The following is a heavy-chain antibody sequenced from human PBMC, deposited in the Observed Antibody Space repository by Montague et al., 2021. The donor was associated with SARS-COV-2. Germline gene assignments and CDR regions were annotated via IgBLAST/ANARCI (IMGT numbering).Heavy chain of an antibody. V-gene: IGHV4-4*07. J-gene: IGHJ6*02. Sequence: SETLSLTCTVSGDSMTGDSISSYLWNWVRQPAGKGLEWIGRIWTSGSTNYNPSLKSRVTVSVDTSKNQFSLSLTSVTAADTAVYYCEGWHVSPEDGMDVWGQGTTVTVSS. CDR2: IWTSGST. CDR3: EGWHVSPEDGMDV. CDR1: GDSMTGDSISSYL.